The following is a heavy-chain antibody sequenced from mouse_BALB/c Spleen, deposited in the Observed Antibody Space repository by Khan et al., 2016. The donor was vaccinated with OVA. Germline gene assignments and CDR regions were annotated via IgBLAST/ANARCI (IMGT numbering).Heavy chain of an antibody. CDR2: INPSTGYT. CDR3: ARSGLRWDFDY. D-gene: IGHD1-1*01. CDR1: GYTFINYW. V-gene: IGHV1-7*01. J-gene: IGHJ2*01. Sequence: VQLVESGAELAKPGASVKMSCKASGYTFINYWILWVKQRPGQGLEWIGYINPSTGYTEYNQNFKDKATLTAAKSSSTAYMQLSSLNTEDSAAYYCARSGLRWDFDYWGQGTTLTVSS.